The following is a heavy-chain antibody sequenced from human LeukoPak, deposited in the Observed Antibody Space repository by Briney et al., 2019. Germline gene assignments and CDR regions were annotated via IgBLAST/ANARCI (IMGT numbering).Heavy chain of an antibody. CDR1: GFTFDDYT. Sequence: GGSLRLSCAASGFTFDDYTMHWVRQAPGKGLEWVSLISWDGGSTYYADSVKGRFTISRDSSKNSLYLQMNSLRTEDTALYYCAKGRRYSDYGGLYWYFDLWGRGTLVTVSS. CDR2: ISWDGGST. D-gene: IGHD4-23*01. V-gene: IGHV3-43*01. CDR3: AKGRRYSDYGGLYWYFDL. J-gene: IGHJ2*01.